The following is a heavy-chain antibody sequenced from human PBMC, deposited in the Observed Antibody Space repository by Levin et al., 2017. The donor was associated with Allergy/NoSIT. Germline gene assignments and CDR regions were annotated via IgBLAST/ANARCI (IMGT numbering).Heavy chain of an antibody. CDR3: ARAKITMVQGVLDY. D-gene: IGHD3-10*01. Sequence: SCAASGFTFSSYGMHWVRQAPGKGLEWVAVIWYDGSNKYYADSVKGRFTISRDNSKNTLYLQMNSLRAEDTAVYYCARAKITMVQGVLDYWGQGTLVTVSS. CDR1: GFTFSSYG. CDR2: IWYDGSNK. J-gene: IGHJ4*02. V-gene: IGHV3-33*01.